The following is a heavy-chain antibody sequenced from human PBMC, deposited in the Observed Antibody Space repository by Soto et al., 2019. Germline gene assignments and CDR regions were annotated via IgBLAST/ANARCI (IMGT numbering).Heavy chain of an antibody. V-gene: IGHV3-74*01. CDR3: VRTSLVVAAATREDY. CDR1: GFTFSSYW. Sequence: EVQLVESGGGLVQPGGSLRLSCAASGFTFSSYWMHWVRQAPGKGLVWVSRINSDGSSTRYADSVKGRFTISRDNAKNTLYLHRNSLRAEDTAVYYCVRTSLVVAAATREDYWGQGTLVTVSS. CDR2: INSDGSST. D-gene: IGHD2-15*01. J-gene: IGHJ4*02.